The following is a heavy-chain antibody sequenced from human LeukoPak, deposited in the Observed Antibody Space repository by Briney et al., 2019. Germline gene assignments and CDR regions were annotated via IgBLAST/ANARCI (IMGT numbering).Heavy chain of an antibody. V-gene: IGHV4-39*02. D-gene: IGHD3-10*01. CDR1: GGSISSSSYY. CDR3: ARDPGKSYYGSAADAFDI. J-gene: IGHJ3*02. CDR2: IYYSGST. Sequence: SETLSLTCTVSGGSISSSSYYWGWIRQPPGKGLEWIGSIYYSGSTYYNPSLKRRVTISVDTAKNQISLKLSSVTAADTAVYYCARDPGKSYYGSAADAFDIWGQGTMVTVSS.